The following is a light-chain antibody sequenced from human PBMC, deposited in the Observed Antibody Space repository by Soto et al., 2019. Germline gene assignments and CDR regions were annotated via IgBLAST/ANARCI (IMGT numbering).Light chain of an antibody. J-gene: IGLJ3*02. Sequence: QSALTQPPSASGSRGQSVTISCTGTSVDINYVSWFQQHPGKAPKLIICEVTKRPSGVPDRFSGSKSGNTASLTVSGLQDDDDADYYCSSYAGRDIWVFGGGTQLTVL. CDR2: EVT. V-gene: IGLV2-8*01. CDR1: SVDINY. CDR3: SSYAGRDIWV.